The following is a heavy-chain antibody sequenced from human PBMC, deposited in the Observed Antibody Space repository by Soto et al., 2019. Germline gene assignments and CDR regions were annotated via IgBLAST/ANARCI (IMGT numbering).Heavy chain of an antibody. V-gene: IGHV1-2*02. CDR1: GYTFTGYY. D-gene: IGHD3-22*01. J-gene: IGHJ3*02. Sequence: RASVKVSCKASGYTFTGYYMHWVRQAPGQGLEWMGWINPNSGGTNYAQKFQGRVTMTRDTSISTAYMELSRLRSDDTAVYYCARATYYYDSSGYSKAFDIWGQGTMVTVSS. CDR3: ARATYYYDSSGYSKAFDI. CDR2: INPNSGGT.